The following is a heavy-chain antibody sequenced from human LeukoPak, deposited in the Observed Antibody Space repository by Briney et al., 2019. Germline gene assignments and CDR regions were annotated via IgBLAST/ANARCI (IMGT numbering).Heavy chain of an antibody. CDR3: ASGYSYGYVWY. V-gene: IGHV4-39*01. Sequence: SETLSLTCTVSGGSISSSSCYWGWIRQPPGKGLEWIGSIYYSGSTYYNPSLKSRVTISVDTSKNQFSLKLSSVTAADTAVYYCASGYSYGYVWYWGQGTLVTVSS. CDR2: IYYSGST. CDR1: GGSISSSSCY. D-gene: IGHD5-18*01. J-gene: IGHJ4*02.